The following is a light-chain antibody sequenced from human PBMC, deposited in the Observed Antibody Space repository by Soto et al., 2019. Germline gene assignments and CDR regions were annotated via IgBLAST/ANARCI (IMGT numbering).Light chain of an antibody. CDR3: ILDLNFPLT. CDR2: DAS. CDR1: QYIGST. Sequence: KQSPATLSVYPGDRATLSCRASQYIGSTIAWYQQRSGQAPRLLIFDASIRLPTVPARFSGSGSGTEFILTITILQPEDFATYYCILDLNFPLTFGQGTKVDIK. J-gene: IGKJ1*01. V-gene: IGKV3D-15*03.